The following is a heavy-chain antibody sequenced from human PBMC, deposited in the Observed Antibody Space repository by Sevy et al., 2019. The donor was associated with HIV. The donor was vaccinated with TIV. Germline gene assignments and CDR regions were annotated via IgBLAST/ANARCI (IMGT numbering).Heavy chain of an antibody. CDR3: ARAIIIMAHIGSFPFDY. J-gene: IGHJ4*02. CDR1: GYTFTGYY. D-gene: IGHD3-10*01. V-gene: IGHV1-2*06. CDR2: INPNSGGT. Sequence: ASVMVSCKASGYTFTGYYMHWVRQAPGQGLEWMGRINPNSGGTNYAQKFQGRVTMTRDTSISTAYMELSRLRSDDTTVYYCARAIIIMAHIGSFPFDYWGQGTLVTVSS.